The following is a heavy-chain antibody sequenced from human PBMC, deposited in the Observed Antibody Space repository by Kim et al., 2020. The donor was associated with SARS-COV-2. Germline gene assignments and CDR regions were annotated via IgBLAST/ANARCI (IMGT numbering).Heavy chain of an antibody. Sequence: SETLSLACNVSGFSISSTSYWWGWIRQPPGKGLEWVASVFYSGSTHYNPSVRSRVTISVDTSKNQFSLKLNSVTVADTAVYYCARQRGVRTWFFDSWGQGTLVTVSS. CDR2: VFYSGST. D-gene: IGHD3-10*02. CDR1: GFSISSTSYW. V-gene: IGHV4-39*01. J-gene: IGHJ4*02. CDR3: ARQRGVRTWFFDS.